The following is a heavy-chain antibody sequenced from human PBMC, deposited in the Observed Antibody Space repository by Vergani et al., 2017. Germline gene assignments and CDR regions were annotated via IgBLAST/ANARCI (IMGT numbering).Heavy chain of an antibody. Sequence: QVQLVQSGAEVKKPGSSVKVSCKASGGTFSSYAISWVRQAPGQGLEWMGRIIPILGIANYAQKFQGRVTITADKSTSTAYMELSSLRSEDTAVYYCARARPTRKSNSWSYFDYWGQGTLVTVSS. CDR3: ARARPTRKSNSWSYFDY. V-gene: IGHV1-69*04. CDR1: GGTFSSYA. CDR2: IIPILGIA. D-gene: IGHD6-13*01. J-gene: IGHJ4*02.